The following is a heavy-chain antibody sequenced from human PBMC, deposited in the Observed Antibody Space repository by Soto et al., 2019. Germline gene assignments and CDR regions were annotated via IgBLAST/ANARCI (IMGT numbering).Heavy chain of an antibody. J-gene: IGHJ5*02. CDR3: AAATYYYDSSGYYYDH. CDR1: GYTQTDLS. V-gene: IGHV1-24*01. CDR2: FDPEDGET. D-gene: IGHD3-22*01. Sequence: ASVKVSCKVSGYTQTDLSMHWVRQATEKGLEWMGGFDPEDGETIYAQKFQGRVTMTEDTSTDTAYMELSSLRSEDTAVYYCAAATYYYDSSGYYYDHWGQGTLVTVSS.